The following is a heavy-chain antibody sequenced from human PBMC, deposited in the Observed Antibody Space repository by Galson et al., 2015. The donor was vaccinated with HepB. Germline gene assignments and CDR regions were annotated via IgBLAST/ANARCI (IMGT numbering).Heavy chain of an antibody. CDR1: GFTFSTFA. CDR2: ISSGGSLP. CDR3: ARGTPTYDFWNGYYHWYFDL. Sequence: SLRLSCAVSGFTFSTFAVSWVRQAPGEGLEWVSGISSGGSLPYYIDSVRGRFTVSRDTSNNTVYLQMSSLSAEDAAVYYCARGTPTYDFWNGYYHWYFDLWGRGTLVTVSS. D-gene: IGHD3-3*01. J-gene: IGHJ2*01. V-gene: IGHV3-23*01.